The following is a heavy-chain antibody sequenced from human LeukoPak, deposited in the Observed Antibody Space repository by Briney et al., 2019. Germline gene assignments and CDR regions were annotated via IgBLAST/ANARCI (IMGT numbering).Heavy chain of an antibody. CDR3: AKVSDSSGWYYDY. CDR2: ISASGGST. CDR1: GFTFSNYA. Sequence: GGSLRLSCVASGFTFSNYAMSWVRQPPGKGQQWVSGISASGGSTYYADSVKGRFSMSRDNSKNTLSLQMNTLRAEDTAIYYCAKVSDSSGWYYDYWGQGTQVTVSS. D-gene: IGHD6-19*01. V-gene: IGHV3-23*01. J-gene: IGHJ4*02.